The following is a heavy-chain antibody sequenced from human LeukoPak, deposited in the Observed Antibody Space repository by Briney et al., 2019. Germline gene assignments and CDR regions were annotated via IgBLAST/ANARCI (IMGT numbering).Heavy chain of an antibody. Sequence: PGGSLRLSCAASGFTFSNYAMHCVRQAPGKGLEWVASISYDVSNKYYAESVKGRFTISRDKSKNTPYLQMNSLRAEDTAVYYCAGRTTGLEYWGQGTLVTVSS. CDR2: ISYDVSNK. V-gene: IGHV3-30*04. CDR1: GFTFSNYA. J-gene: IGHJ4*02. D-gene: IGHD4-17*01. CDR3: AGRTTGLEY.